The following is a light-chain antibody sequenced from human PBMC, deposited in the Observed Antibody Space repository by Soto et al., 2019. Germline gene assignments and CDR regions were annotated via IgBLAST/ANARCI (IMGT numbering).Light chain of an antibody. CDR1: SSDVGGYNY. CDR2: EVS. V-gene: IGLV2-8*01. CDR3: SSYAGSLYV. J-gene: IGLJ1*01. Sequence: QSVLTQPPSVSGSPGQSVTISCTGTSSDVGGYNYVSWYQQHPGKAPKLMIYEVSKRPSGVPDRFSGSKSGNTASLTVSGLQAEDEADYYCSSYAGSLYVFGTGTKFTVL.